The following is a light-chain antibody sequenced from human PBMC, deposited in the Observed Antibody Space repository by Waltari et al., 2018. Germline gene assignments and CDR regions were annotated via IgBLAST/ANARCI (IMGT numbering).Light chain of an antibody. CDR3: SSYAGNCNLVV. CDR1: SSDVGSYNL. CDR2: EAS. J-gene: IGLJ2*01. Sequence: QCALTQPASVSGSPGQSITISCTGTSSDVGSYNLVSWYQQPPGKAPKRRIYEASKRPSGVSNRFSGSKSGNTASLTISGLQAEDEADYYCSSYAGNCNLVVFGGGTKLTVL. V-gene: IGLV2-23*01.